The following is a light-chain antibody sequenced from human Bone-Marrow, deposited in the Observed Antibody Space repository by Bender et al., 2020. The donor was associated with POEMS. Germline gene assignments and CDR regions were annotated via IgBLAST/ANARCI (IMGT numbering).Light chain of an antibody. CDR1: ASDIGSYNL. CDR2: EVN. V-gene: IGLV2-23*01. CDR3: CSFAGSSTVL. J-gene: IGLJ3*02. Sequence: QSALTQPASVSGSPGQSITISCSGTASDIGSYNLVSWYQQHPGEAPKLILFEVNKRPSGVSTRFSGSKSGNSASLTISGLQAEDEADYFCCSFAGSSTVLFGGGTRLTVL.